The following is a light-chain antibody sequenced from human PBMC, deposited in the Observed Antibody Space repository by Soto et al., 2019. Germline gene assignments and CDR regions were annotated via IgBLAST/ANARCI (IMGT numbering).Light chain of an antibody. CDR3: QQYYGSPYT. V-gene: IGKV4-1*01. J-gene: IGKJ2*01. CDR2: CAY. CDR1: QSVLYNSNNKNY. Sequence: DIVMTQSPDSLAVSLGERATINCKSSQSVLYNSNNKNYVTWYQQKPGQPPKLLIYCAYTRESGVPERFSGSGSGTDFTLTISSLQAEDVAVYYCQQYYGSPYTFGQGTKLEIK.